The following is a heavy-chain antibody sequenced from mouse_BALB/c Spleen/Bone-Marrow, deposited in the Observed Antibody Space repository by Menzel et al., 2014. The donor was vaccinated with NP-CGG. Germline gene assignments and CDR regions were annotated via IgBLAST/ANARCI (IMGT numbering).Heavy chain of an antibody. V-gene: IGHV2-6*02. CDR1: GFSLTTYG. CDR3: ARNPYGNYAMDY. J-gene: IGHJ4*01. CDR2: IWSDGST. D-gene: IGHD2-10*02. Sequence: VQLQESGPGLVAPSQSLSITCTVSGFSLTTYGVHWVRQPPGKGPEWLVVIWSDGSTTYNSALKSRLSISKDNSKSQVFLKMNSLQTDDTAMYYCARNPYGNYAMDYWGQGTSVTVSS.